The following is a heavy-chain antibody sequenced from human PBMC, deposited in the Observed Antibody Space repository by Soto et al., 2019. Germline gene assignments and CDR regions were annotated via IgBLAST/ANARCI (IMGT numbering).Heavy chain of an antibody. CDR2: IVPTVGTA. J-gene: IGHJ6*02. V-gene: IGHV1-69*13. D-gene: IGHD5-18*01. CDR3: ARDQATAMVEGGRAHCFDGMDV. CDR1: GGTFSSYA. Sequence: SVKVSCKASGGTFSSYAISWVRQAPGQGLEWMGGIVPTVGTANYAQKFQGRVTITADESTSTAYMERSSLRSEDTAVYYCARDQATAMVEGGRAHCFDGMDVWGEGTTVTVSS.